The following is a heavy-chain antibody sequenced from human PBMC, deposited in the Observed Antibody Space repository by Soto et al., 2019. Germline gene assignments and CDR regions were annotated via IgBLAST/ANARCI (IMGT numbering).Heavy chain of an antibody. J-gene: IGHJ6*03. Sequence: SETLSLTCAVYGGSFSGYYWSWIRQPPGKGLEWIGEINHSGSTNYNPSLKSRVTISLDTSKNQFSLKLSSVTAADTAVYYCARGGCSGGSCYPIYYYYYYMDVWGKGTTVTVSS. D-gene: IGHD2-15*01. CDR3: ARGGCSGGSCYPIYYYYYYMDV. CDR2: INHSGST. V-gene: IGHV4-34*01. CDR1: GGSFSGYY.